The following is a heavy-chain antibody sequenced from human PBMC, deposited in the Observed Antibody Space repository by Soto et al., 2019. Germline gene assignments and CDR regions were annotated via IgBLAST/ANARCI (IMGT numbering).Heavy chain of an antibody. J-gene: IGHJ5*02. D-gene: IGHD3-16*01. Sequence: QVQLVESGGGLVKPGGSLRLSCVASGFSFSDYDMSWIRQGPGKGLEWVSYITVSGSSTYYANSVKGRFTISRDDAKDSLYLQMNGLRAEDTDVYYCARNGGTFDPWCQGTLVTVSS. CDR2: ITVSGSST. V-gene: IGHV3-11*01. CDR1: GFSFSDYD. CDR3: ARNGGTFDP.